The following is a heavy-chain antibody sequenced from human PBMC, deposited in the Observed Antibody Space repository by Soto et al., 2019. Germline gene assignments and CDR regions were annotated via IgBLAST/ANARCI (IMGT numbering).Heavy chain of an antibody. CDR1: GFTFSNAG. J-gene: IGHJ4*02. D-gene: IGHD3-9*01. CDR2: IRSRGESYAT. CDR3: SRDDSDWFFN. V-gene: IGHV3-73*01. Sequence: GGSLSLPCAASGFTFSNAGISWVRQAPGKGLEWLGRIRSRGESYATTYAVPVKGRFTISRDDSKKTAYLQMNSLESEDTAVYYCSRDDSDWFFNWGRGTLVTVSS.